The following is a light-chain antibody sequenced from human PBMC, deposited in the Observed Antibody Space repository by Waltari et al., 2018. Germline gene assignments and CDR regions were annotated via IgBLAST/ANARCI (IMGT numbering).Light chain of an antibody. CDR2: YDD. CDR3: AAWDDSLNGWV. Sequence: QSVLTQPPSVSEAPRQRVTISCSGSSSNIGNNAVNWYQQLPGKAPKLLIYYDDLLPSGVSGRSSGSKSGTSASLAISGLQSEDEADYYCAAWDDSLNGWVFGGGTKLTVL. V-gene: IGLV1-36*01. CDR1: SSNIGNNA. J-gene: IGLJ3*02.